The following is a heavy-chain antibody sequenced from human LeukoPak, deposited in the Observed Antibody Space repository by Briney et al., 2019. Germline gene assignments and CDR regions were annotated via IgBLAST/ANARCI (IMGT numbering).Heavy chain of an antibody. CDR1: GGSISSSNW. CDR2: IYHSGST. CDR3: VSFWGLSPDQYYYYGMDV. J-gene: IGHJ6*02. V-gene: IGHV4-4*02. Sequence: SETLSLTCAVSGGSISSSNWWSWVRQPPGKGLEWIGEIYHSGSTNYNPSLKSRVTISVDKSKNQFSLKLSSVTAADTAVYYCVSFWGLSPDQYYYYGMDVWGQGTTVTVSS. D-gene: IGHD7-27*01.